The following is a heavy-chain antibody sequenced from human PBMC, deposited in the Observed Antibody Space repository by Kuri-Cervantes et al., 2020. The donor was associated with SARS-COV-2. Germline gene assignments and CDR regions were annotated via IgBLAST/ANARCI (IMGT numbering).Heavy chain of an antibody. CDR2: INPNSGGT. CDR1: GYTFTGYY. D-gene: IGHD2-2*01. CDR3: ATPGYCTSISCRYYFDF. V-gene: IGHV1-2*02. Sequence: ASVKVSCKASGYTFTGYYMHWVRQAPGQGLEWMGWINPNSGGTNYAQKFQGRVTMTRDTSISTAYMELSRLTSDDTAVYYCATPGYCTSISCRYYFDFRGQGTLVTVSS. J-gene: IGHJ4*02.